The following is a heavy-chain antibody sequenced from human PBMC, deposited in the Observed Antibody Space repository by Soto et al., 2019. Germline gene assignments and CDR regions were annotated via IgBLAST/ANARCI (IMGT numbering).Heavy chain of an antibody. Sequence: EVQLLESGGGLVQPGGSLRLSCAASGFTFSAYAMGWVRQAPGKGLEWVSTIHGGGGATHYADSVKGRFTISRDDSKKPLYAQMNSLRAEDTAVSYCAKFEGHPLEYWYLDFWGRGTLVTVSS. CDR2: IHGGGGAT. V-gene: IGHV3-23*01. CDR1: GFTFSAYA. J-gene: IGHJ2*01. D-gene: IGHD1-1*01. CDR3: AKFEGHPLEYWYLDF.